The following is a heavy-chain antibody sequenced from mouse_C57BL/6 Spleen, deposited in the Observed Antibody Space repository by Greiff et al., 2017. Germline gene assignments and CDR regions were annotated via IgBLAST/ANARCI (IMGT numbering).Heavy chain of an antibody. D-gene: IGHD2-5*01. CDR2: INPNNGGT. V-gene: IGHV1-26*01. J-gene: IGHJ1*03. CDR3: ARSGAYYSNVEGYFDV. CDR1: GYTFTDYY. Sequence: VQLQQSGPELVKPGASVKISCKASGYTFTDYYMNWVKQSHGKSLEWIGDINPNNGGTSYNQKFKGKATLTVDKSSSTAYMELRSLTSEDSAVYYCARSGAYYSNVEGYFDVWGTGTTVTVSS.